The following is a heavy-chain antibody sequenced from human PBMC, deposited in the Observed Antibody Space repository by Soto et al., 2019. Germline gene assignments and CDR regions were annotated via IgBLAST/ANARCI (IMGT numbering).Heavy chain of an antibody. CDR2: IYYSGST. CDR3: ARGYQCGVQLWLPGYNWFDP. CDR1: GGSISSYY. V-gene: IGHV4-59*01. J-gene: IGHJ5*02. D-gene: IGHD5-18*01. Sequence: SETLSLTCTVSGGSISSYYWSWIRQPPGKGLEWIGYIYYSGSTNYNPSLKSRVTISVDTSKNQFSLMLSSVTAADTAVYYCARGYQCGVQLWLPGYNWFDPWGQGTLVTVSS.